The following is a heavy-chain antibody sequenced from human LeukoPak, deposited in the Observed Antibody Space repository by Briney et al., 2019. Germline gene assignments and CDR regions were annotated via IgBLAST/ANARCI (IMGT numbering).Heavy chain of an antibody. V-gene: IGHV3-7*01. CDR2: IKRDGSEE. CDR3: ARDPYSDFFGAFDI. Sequence: PSETLSLTCAVYGGSFSGYYWSWIRQPPGKGLEWVANIKRDGSEEYYVDSVKGRFTISRDNAKNSLYLQMNSLRAEDTAVYYCARDPYSDFFGAFDIWGQGTMVTVSS. D-gene: IGHD5-12*01. J-gene: IGHJ3*02. CDR1: GGSFSGYY.